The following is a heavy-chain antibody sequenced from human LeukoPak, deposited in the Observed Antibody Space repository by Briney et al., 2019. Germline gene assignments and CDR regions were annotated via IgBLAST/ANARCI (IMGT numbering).Heavy chain of an antibody. CDR1: GYSFTTYW. V-gene: IGHV5-51*01. CDR2: IYPGDSDT. D-gene: IGHD4-17*01. CDR3: ARREYGDYFDY. Sequence: GESLKISCRGSGYSFTTYWIGWVRQMPGKGLEWMGIIYPGDSDTRYSPSFQGQVTMSADKSISTAYLQWSSLKASDTAMYYCARREYGDYFDYWGQGTLVTVSS. J-gene: IGHJ4*02.